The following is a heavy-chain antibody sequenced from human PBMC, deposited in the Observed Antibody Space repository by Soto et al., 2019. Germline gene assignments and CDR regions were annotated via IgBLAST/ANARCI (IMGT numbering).Heavy chain of an antibody. D-gene: IGHD3-16*01. Sequence: ASVKVSCKASGYSFTNNDVSWVRQATGQGLEWVGWMNPGSGDTGYAQKFQGRVTMTRDISIATAYMELSSLRSDDTAIYYCARMATFGSLNWFDPWGPGTHVTVSS. CDR2: MNPGSGDT. J-gene: IGHJ5*02. CDR1: GYSFTNND. CDR3: ARMATFGSLNWFDP. V-gene: IGHV1-8*01.